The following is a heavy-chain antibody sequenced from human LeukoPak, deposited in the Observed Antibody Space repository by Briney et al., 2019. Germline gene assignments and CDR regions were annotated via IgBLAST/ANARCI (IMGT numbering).Heavy chain of an antibody. CDR2: INPNSGGT. J-gene: IGHJ6*03. D-gene: IGHD3-16*01. CDR1: GYTFTGYY. Sequence: ASVKVSCKASGYTFTGYYMHWVRQAPGQGLEWMGWINPNSGGTNYAQKFQGRVTMTRDTSISTAYMELSRLRSDDTAVYYCAREGIMRDYYYMDVWGKGTMVTVSS. V-gene: IGHV1-2*02. CDR3: AREGIMRDYYYMDV.